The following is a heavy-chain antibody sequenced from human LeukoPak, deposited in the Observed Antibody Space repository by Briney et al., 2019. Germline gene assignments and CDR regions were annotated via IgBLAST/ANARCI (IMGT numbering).Heavy chain of an antibody. J-gene: IGHJ5*02. V-gene: IGHV1-18*01. CDR1: GYTFTSYG. CDR2: ISAYNGNT. D-gene: IGHD3-3*01. CDR3: ARESYQPYYDFWSGYSLGWFDP. Sequence: ASVKVSFKASGYTFTSYGISWVRQAPGQGLERMGWISAYNGNTNYAQKLQGRVTMTTDTSTSTAYMELRSLRSDDTAVYYCARESYQPYYDFWSGYSLGWFDPWGQETLVTVSS.